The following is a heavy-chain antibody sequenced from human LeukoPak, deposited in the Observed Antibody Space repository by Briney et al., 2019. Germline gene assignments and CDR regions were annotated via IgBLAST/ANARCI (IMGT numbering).Heavy chain of an antibody. V-gene: IGHV3-23*01. Sequence: PGGSLRLSCAASGFTFSSYAMSWLRQAPGRGLEWGSAISGSGGSTYYAASVKGRFTIFRDNSKNTLYLQMNSLRAEDTAVYYCAKSPPGYSSSWDYYFDYWGQGTLVTVSS. D-gene: IGHD6-13*01. CDR3: AKSPPGYSSSWDYYFDY. CDR1: GFTFSSYA. CDR2: ISGSGGST. J-gene: IGHJ4*02.